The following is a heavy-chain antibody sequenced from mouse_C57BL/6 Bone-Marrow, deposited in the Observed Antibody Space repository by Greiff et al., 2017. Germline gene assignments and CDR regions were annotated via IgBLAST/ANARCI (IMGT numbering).Heavy chain of an antibody. CDR3: ARGEGGDTVFDY. Sequence: EVQLVESEGGLVQPGSSMKLSCTASGFTFSDYYMAWVRQVPEKGLEWVANINYDGSSTYYLDSLKSRFIISRDNAKNILYLQRSSLNSEDTATYYCARGEGGDTVFDYWGQGTTLTVSS. CDR2: INYDGSST. J-gene: IGHJ2*01. CDR1: GFTFSDYY. D-gene: IGHD3-3*01. V-gene: IGHV5-16*01.